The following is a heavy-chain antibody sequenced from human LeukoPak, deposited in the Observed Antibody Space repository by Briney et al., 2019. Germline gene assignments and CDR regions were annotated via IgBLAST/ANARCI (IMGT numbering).Heavy chain of an antibody. CDR1: GFTFSSCA. D-gene: IGHD6-19*01. V-gene: IGHV3-30-3*01. J-gene: IGHJ4*02. CDR3: ARDPTDSSGWSYFDY. Sequence: PGGSLRLSCAASGFTFSSCAMHWVRQAPGKGLEWVAVISYDGSNKYYADSVKGRFTISRDNSKNTLYLQMNSLRAEDTAVYYCARDPTDSSGWSYFDYWGQGTLVTVSS. CDR2: ISYDGSNK.